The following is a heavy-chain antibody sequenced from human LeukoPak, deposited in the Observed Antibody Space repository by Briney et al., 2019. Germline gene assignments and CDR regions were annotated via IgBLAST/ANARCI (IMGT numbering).Heavy chain of an antibody. V-gene: IGHV4-38-2*02. CDR3: ARDTGSSSGGGSGMDV. D-gene: IGHD6-13*01. Sequence: SETLSLTCAVSGYSISSGYYWGWIRQPPGKGPEWIGSIYHSGSTLYNPSLKSRVTISVDTSKTQFSLNLSSVTAADTAVYYCARDTGSSSGGGSGMDVWGKGTTVTVSS. J-gene: IGHJ6*04. CDR2: IYHSGST. CDR1: GYSISSGYY.